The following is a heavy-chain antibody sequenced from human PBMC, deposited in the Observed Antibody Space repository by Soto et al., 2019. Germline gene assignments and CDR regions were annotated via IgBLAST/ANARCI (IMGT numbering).Heavy chain of an antibody. CDR1: GDSVTSNVW. V-gene: IGHV4-4*02. D-gene: IGHD6-19*01. Sequence: QVQLQESGTGLVKPSGTLSLTCAVSGDSVTSNVWWSWVRQPPGKGVEWIGEAYHNGLTDYNPSLKSRVTMSVDTSKNEFSLKLTSLTAADTAIYYCARDAAVPGESDRFDYWGQGTLVTVSS. CDR2: AYHNGLT. CDR3: ARDAAVPGESDRFDY. J-gene: IGHJ4*02.